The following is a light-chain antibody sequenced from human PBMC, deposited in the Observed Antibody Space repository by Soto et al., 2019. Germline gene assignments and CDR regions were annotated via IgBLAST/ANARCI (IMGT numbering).Light chain of an antibody. V-gene: IGLV1-51*01. CDR3: GAWDDSLPGML. CDR1: SSNIGNNY. Sequence: QSVLTQPPSVSAAPGQKVTISCSGSSSNIGNNYVSWYQHLPGTAPQLLIYDNNKRPSGIPDRFSASKSGTSATLGITGLQTEDEADYYCGAWDDSLPGMLFGGGTKLTVL. J-gene: IGLJ2*01. CDR2: DNN.